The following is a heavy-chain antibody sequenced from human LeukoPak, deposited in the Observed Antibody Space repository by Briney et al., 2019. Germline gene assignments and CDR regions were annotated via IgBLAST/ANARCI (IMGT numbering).Heavy chain of an antibody. V-gene: IGHV4-61*01. CDR1: GGSISSSSYY. CDR3: ARDAYCGGDCYLFDY. CDR2: IYYSGST. Sequence: PSETLSLTCTVSGGSISSSSYYWSWIRQPPGKGLEWIGYIYYSGSTNYNPSLKSRVTISVDTSKNQFSLKLSSVTAADTAVYYCARDAYCGGDCYLFDYWGQGTLVTVSS. J-gene: IGHJ4*02. D-gene: IGHD2-21*02.